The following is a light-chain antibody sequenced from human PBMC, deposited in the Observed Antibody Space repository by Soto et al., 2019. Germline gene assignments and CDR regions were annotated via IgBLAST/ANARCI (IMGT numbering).Light chain of an antibody. J-gene: IGLJ2*01. CDR3: QSYDSSLSVL. Sequence: QSVLTQPPSVSGAPGQRVTISCTGSSSNIGAGYDVHWYQQLPGTAPKLLIYGNSNRPSGVPDRFSGSKSGTSASLAINVLQAEYEADYYCQSYDSSLSVLFGGGTKVTVL. CDR2: GNS. CDR1: SSNIGAGYD. V-gene: IGLV1-40*01.